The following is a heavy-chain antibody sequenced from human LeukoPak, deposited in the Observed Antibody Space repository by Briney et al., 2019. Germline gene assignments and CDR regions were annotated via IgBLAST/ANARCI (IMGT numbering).Heavy chain of an antibody. CDR3: AREGRVSGYDFDC. Sequence: GGSLRLSCAASGFTFSSYWMHWVRQAPGKGLVWVSRISSDGSSITYADSVKGRFTISRDNAKNTLYLQMNSLRVEDTAVYYCAREGRVSGYDFDCWGQGTLVTVSS. V-gene: IGHV3-74*03. D-gene: IGHD5-12*01. CDR2: ISSDGSSI. CDR1: GFTFSSYW. J-gene: IGHJ4*02.